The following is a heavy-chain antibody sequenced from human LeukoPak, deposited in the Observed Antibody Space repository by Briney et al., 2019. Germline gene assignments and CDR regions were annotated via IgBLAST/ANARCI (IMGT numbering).Heavy chain of an antibody. CDR3: ARERYGSGSYYILGFDY. V-gene: IGHV1-69*04. D-gene: IGHD3-10*01. CDR2: IIPILGIA. CDR1: GGTFSSYA. J-gene: IGHJ4*02. Sequence: SVKVSCKASGGTFSSYAISWVRQAPGQGLEWMGRIIPILGIANYAQKFQGRVTITADKPTSTAYMELSSLRSEDTAVYYCARERYGSGSYYILGFDYWGQGTLVTVSS.